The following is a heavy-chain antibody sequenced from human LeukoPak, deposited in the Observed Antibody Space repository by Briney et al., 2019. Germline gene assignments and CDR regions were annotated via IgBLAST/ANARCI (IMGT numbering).Heavy chain of an antibody. D-gene: IGHD5-18*01. V-gene: IGHV4-59*01. CDR3: ARRGYSYGLDY. CDR1: GGSISSYY. CDR2: IYYSGST. Sequence: SETLSLTCTVSGGSISSYYWSWLRQPPGKGLEWIGYIYYSGSTNYNPSLKSRVTISVDTSKNQFSLKLSSVTAADTAVYYCARRGYSYGLDYWGQGTLVTVSS. J-gene: IGHJ4*02.